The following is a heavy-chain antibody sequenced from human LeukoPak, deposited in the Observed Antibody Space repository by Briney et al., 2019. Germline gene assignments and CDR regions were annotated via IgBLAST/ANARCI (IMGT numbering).Heavy chain of an antibody. Sequence: SVNVSCKASGGTFSSYAISRVRQAPGQGLEWLGGIIAIFGTANYAQKFQGRVTITADESTSTAYMELSSLRSEDTAVYYCAREGYCSGGSCYSRLFDTWGQGTLVTVS. CDR1: GGTFSSYA. CDR3: AREGYCSGGSCYSRLFDT. CDR2: IIAIFGTA. D-gene: IGHD2-15*01. V-gene: IGHV1-69*01. J-gene: IGHJ5*02.